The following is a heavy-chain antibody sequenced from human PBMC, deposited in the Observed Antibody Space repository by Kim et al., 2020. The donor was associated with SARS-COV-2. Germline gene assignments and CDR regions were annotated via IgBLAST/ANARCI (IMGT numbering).Heavy chain of an antibody. V-gene: IGHV1-69*13. J-gene: IGHJ4*02. D-gene: IGHD2-15*01. CDR3: ARWNLDCSGGSCFDY. CDR1: GGTFSSYA. Sequence: SVKVSCKASGGTFSSYAISWVRQAPGQGLEWMGGIIPIFGTANYAQKFQGRVTITADESTSTAYMELSSLRSEDTAVYYCARWNLDCSGGSCFDYWGQGTLVTVSS. CDR2: IIPIFGTA.